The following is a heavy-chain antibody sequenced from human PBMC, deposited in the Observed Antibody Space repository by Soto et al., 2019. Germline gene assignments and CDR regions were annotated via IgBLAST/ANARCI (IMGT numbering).Heavy chain of an antibody. Sequence: XSVKVACQASGYSFTSYYMHWVRQTPGQGLEWMGIINPSGGSTSYAQKFQCRVTMTRDTSTSTVYMELSSLRSEDTAVYYCATYYDYVWGSSDAFDIWGQGTMVTVSS. CDR3: ATYYDYVWGSSDAFDI. D-gene: IGHD3-16*01. J-gene: IGHJ3*02. CDR2: INPSGGST. V-gene: IGHV1-46*01. CDR1: GYSFTSYY.